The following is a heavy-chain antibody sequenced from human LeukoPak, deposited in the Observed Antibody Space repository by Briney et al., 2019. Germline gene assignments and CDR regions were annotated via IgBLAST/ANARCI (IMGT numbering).Heavy chain of an antibody. D-gene: IGHD1-26*01. V-gene: IGHV3-74*01. J-gene: IGHJ4*02. CDR3: ARGPAPSSGSYYVGDY. Sequence: GGSLRLSCAASGFTFSSYGMHWVRQAPGKGLEWVARIHSGGSTTSYADSVKGRFTISRDDTKNTLYLQMNSLRAEDSAVYYCARGPAPSSGSYYVGDYWGQGTLVTVSS. CDR1: GFTFSSYG. CDR2: IHSGGSTT.